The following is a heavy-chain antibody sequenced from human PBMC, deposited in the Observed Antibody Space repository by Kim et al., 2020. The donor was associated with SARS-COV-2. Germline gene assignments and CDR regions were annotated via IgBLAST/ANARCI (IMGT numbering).Heavy chain of an antibody. CDR2: ISAYNGNT. V-gene: IGHV1-18*01. J-gene: IGHJ5*02. D-gene: IGHD2-15*01. Sequence: ASVKVSCKASGYTFTSYGISWVRQAPGQGLEWMGWISAYNGNTNYAQKLQGRVTMTTDTSTSTAYMELRSLRSDDTAVYYCARDIGTHCSGGSCYSWGSDWFDPWGQGTLVTVSS. CDR3: ARDIGTHCSGGSCYSWGSDWFDP. CDR1: GYTFTSYG.